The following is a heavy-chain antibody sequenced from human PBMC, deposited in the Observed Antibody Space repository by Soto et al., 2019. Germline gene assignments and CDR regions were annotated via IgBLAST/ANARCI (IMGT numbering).Heavy chain of an antibody. V-gene: IGHV5-51*01. D-gene: IGHD3-22*01. CDR2: IYPGDSDT. CDR1: GCSFTSYW. J-gene: IGHJ5*01. CDR3: ARQKYYYDSSGDS. Sequence: PGESRKISCKGSGCSFTSYWIGWVRQMPGKGLEWMGIIYPGDSDTRYSPSFQGQVTISVDKSISTAYLQCSSLKASDTAVYYCARQKYYYDSSGDSCGQGTLVTVSS.